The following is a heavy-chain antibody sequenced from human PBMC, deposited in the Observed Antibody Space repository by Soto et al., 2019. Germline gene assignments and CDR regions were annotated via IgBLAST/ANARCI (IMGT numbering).Heavy chain of an antibody. CDR3: ARASGSYYYGMDV. CDR2: ISSSSSYI. CDR1: GFTFSSYS. J-gene: IGHJ6*02. V-gene: IGHV3-21*01. Sequence: PGGSLRLSCAASGFTFSSYSMNWVRQAPGKGLEWVSSISSSSSYIYYADSVKGRFTISRDNAKNSLYLQMNSLRAEDTAVYYCARASGSYYYGMDVWGQGTKVTVS. D-gene: IGHD1-26*01.